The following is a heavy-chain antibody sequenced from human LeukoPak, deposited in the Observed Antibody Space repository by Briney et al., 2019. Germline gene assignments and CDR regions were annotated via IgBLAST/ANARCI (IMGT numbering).Heavy chain of an antibody. D-gene: IGHD2-2*01. CDR1: GGSISSSSYY. CDR2: IYYSGNT. Sequence: SETLSLTCTVSGGSISSSSYYWGWIRQPPGKGLGWIGSIYYSGNTYYTPSLKSRVTISVDTSKNQFSLKLRSVTAADTAVYYCARNIVVVPAANPGWLDPWGQGTLVTVSS. J-gene: IGHJ5*02. CDR3: ARNIVVVPAANPGWLDP. V-gene: IGHV4-39*01.